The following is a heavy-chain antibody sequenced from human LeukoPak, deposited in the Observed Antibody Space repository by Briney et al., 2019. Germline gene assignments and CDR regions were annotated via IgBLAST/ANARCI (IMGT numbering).Heavy chain of an antibody. V-gene: IGHV3-74*01. CDR3: ASSPVGLWSGDHYGMDI. J-gene: IGHJ6*02. D-gene: IGHD3-3*01. Sequence: PEGSLRLSCAASGFTFSSYWMHWVRQAPGKGLAWVSHINSYGSNTTYADSVKGRFTISRDNAKNTLYLQMNSLSVEDTALYYCASSPVGLWSGDHYGMDIWGQGTTATVSS. CDR1: GFTFSSYW. CDR2: INSYGSNT.